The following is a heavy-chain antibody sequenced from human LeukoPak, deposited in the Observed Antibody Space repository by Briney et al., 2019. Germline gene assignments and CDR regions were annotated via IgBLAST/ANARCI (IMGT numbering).Heavy chain of an antibody. CDR1: GFTFANYA. V-gene: IGHV3-23*01. Sequence: GGSLRLSCAGSGFTFANYAMSWVRQAPGKGLEWVSSISGGSASTFYADSVEGRFTISRDNSKSTLYLQMNSLRAEDTAVYYCAKPREGYCSGGSCFYFDYWGQGTLVTVAS. CDR2: ISGGSAST. D-gene: IGHD2-15*01. CDR3: AKPREGYCSGGSCFYFDY. J-gene: IGHJ4*02.